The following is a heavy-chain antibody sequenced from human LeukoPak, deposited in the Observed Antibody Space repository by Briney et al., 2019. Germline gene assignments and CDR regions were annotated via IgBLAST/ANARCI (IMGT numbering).Heavy chain of an antibody. J-gene: IGHJ4*02. V-gene: IGHV3-48*03. D-gene: IGHD3-16*01. Sequence: PGGSLRLSCAASGFTFSSYSMSWVRQAPGKGLEWISYISSSGTTKYYADSVKGRFTISRDNAKNSLYLQMNSLRAEDTAVYYCARDPAVSYDYVWGSFAGYWGQGTLVTVSS. CDR2: ISSSGTTK. CDR3: ARDPAVSYDYVWGSFAGY. CDR1: GFTFSSYS.